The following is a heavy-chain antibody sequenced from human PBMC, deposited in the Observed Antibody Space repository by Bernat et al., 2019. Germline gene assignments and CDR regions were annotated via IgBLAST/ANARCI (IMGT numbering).Heavy chain of an antibody. J-gene: IGHJ6*02. D-gene: IGHD5-12*01. V-gene: IGHV3-48*01. CDR1: GFTFSSYS. Sequence: EVQLVESGGGLVQPGGSLRLSCAASGFTFSSYSMNWVRQAPGKGLEWVLYISSSSSTIYYADSVKGRFTISRDNAKNSLYLQMNSLRAEDTAVYYCAGDFPTGYSGYDYYYYGMDVWGQGTTVTVSS. CDR3: AGDFPTGYSGYDYYYYGMDV. CDR2: ISSSSSTI.